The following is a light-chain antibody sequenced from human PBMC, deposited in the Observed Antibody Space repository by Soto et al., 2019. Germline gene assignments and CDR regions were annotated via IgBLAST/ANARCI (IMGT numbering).Light chain of an antibody. J-gene: IGKJ4*01. V-gene: IGKV3-20*01. CDR1: QSVRNNY. CDR3: QQFSSYPLT. CDR2: DAS. Sequence: IVMTQSPATLSVSPGERATLSCRASQSVRNNYLAWYQQKPGQAPRLLIYDASSRATGIPDRFSGGGSGTDFTLTISRLEPEDFAVYYCQQFSSYPLTFGGGTKVDIK.